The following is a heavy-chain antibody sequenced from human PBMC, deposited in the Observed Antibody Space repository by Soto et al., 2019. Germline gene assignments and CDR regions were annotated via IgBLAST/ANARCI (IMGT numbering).Heavy chain of an antibody. D-gene: IGHD3-10*01. Sequence: GGSLRLSCAASGFTFSSYAMSWVRQAPGKGLEWVSAISGSGGSTYYADSVKGRFTISRDNSKNTLYLQMNSLRAEDTAVYYCAKHSVASWPHYYGSGKFFDYWGQGTLVTVSS. V-gene: IGHV3-23*01. CDR1: GFTFSSYA. J-gene: IGHJ4*02. CDR3: AKHSVASWPHYYGSGKFFDY. CDR2: ISGSGGST.